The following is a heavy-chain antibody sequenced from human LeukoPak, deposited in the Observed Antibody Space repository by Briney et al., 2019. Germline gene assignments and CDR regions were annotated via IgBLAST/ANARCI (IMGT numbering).Heavy chain of an antibody. CDR2: FDPEDGET. CDR1: GYTLTELS. CDR3: ATPGIAAAGTTYFDY. Sequence: EASVKVSCKVSGYTLTELSMHWVRQAPGKGLEWMGGFDPEDGETIYAQKFQGRVTMTEDTSTDTAYMELSSLRSVDTAVYYCATPGIAAAGTTYFDYWGQGTLVTVSS. D-gene: IGHD6-13*01. J-gene: IGHJ4*02. V-gene: IGHV1-24*01.